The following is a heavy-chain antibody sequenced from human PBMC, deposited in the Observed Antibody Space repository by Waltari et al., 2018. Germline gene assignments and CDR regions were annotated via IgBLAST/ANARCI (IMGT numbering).Heavy chain of an antibody. V-gene: IGHV3-9*01. CDR3: AKGGAMVTWNYFDY. D-gene: IGHD5-18*01. CDR1: GFTFDDYA. Sequence: EVQLVESGGGLVQPGRSLRLSCAASGFTFDDYAMHWVRQAPGKGLEWVSGISWNSGSIGYADSVKGRFTISRDNAKNSLYLQMNRLRAEDTALYYCAKGGAMVTWNYFDYWGQGTLVTVSS. CDR2: ISWNSGSI. J-gene: IGHJ4*02.